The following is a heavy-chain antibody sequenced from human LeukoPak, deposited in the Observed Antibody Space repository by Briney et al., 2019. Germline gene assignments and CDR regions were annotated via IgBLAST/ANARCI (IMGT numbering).Heavy chain of an antibody. CDR1: GYTFTSYY. D-gene: IGHD3-10*01. CDR3: ARHYGSGSTFDY. J-gene: IGHJ4*02. V-gene: IGHV1-46*01. CDR2: INPSGGST. Sequence: ASVKVSCKASGYTFTSYYMHWVRQAPGQGLEWMGIINPSGGSTSYAQKFQGRVTITRNTSISTAYMELSSLRSEDTAVYYCARHYGSGSTFDYWGQGTLVTVSS.